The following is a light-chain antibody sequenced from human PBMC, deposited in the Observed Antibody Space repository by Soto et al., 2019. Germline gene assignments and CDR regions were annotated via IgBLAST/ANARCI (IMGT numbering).Light chain of an antibody. CDR2: GSS. CDR3: QQYTNWPPIT. CDR1: LSVGSN. Sequence: EILLTQSPPPRPVSPGETATLSCMSSLSVGSNLAWFQQKPGQAPRLLIYGSSTRATGVPARFSGSGSGADFTLTISNLQSEDFAVYYCQQYTNWPPITFGQGTRLKIK. J-gene: IGKJ5*01. V-gene: IGKV3-15*01.